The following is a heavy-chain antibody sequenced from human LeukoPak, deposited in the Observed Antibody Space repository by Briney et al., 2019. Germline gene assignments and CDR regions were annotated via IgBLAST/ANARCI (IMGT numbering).Heavy chain of an antibody. Sequence: GGSLRLSCAASGFTFSSYGMHWVRQAPGKGLEWGAVIWYDGSNKYYAESVKGRFTISRDNSKDTLYLQMNSLRAEDTAVYYCARDGRISYYDSSGPFDYWGQGTLVTVSS. D-gene: IGHD3-22*01. CDR3: ARDGRISYYDSSGPFDY. V-gene: IGHV3-33*01. J-gene: IGHJ4*02. CDR1: GFTFSSYG. CDR2: IWYDGSNK.